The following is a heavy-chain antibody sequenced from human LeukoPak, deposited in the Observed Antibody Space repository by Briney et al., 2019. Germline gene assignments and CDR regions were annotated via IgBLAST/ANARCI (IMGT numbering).Heavy chain of an antibody. Sequence: PSETLSLTCTVSGGSISSGSYYWSWIRQPAGKGLEWIGRIYTSGSTNYNPSLKSRVTISVDTSKNQFSLKLSSVTAADTAVYYCARGPRQQLVRRWFDPWGQGTLVTVSS. V-gene: IGHV4-61*02. CDR2: IYTSGST. D-gene: IGHD6-13*01. J-gene: IGHJ5*02. CDR1: GGSISSGSYY. CDR3: ARGPRQQLVRRWFDP.